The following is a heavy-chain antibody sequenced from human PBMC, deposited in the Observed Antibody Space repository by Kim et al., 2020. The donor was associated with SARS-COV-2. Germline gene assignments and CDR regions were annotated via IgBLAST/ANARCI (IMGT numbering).Heavy chain of an antibody. CDR3: ARDFPIVVVPAAIWFDP. CDR2: ISAYNGNT. D-gene: IGHD2-2*01. J-gene: IGHJ5*02. V-gene: IGHV1-18*01. Sequence: ASVKVSCKASGYTFTSYGISWVRQAPGQGLEWMGWISAYNGNTNYAQKLQGRVTMTTDTSTSTAYMELRSLRSDDTAVYYCARDFPIVVVPAAIWFDPWGQGTLVTVSS. CDR1: GYTFTSYG.